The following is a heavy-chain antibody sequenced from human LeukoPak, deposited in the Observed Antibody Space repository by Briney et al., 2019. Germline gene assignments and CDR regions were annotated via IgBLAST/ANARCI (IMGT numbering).Heavy chain of an antibody. CDR3: ARLPYYYGSSGYSYYYYMDV. V-gene: IGHV5-51*01. Sequence: GESLKISCKGSGYSFTSYWIGWVRQMPGKGLEWMGIIYPGDSDTRYSPSFQGQVTISADKSISTAYLQWSSLKASDTAMYYCARLPYYYGSSGYSYYYYMDVWGKGTTVTVSS. CDR2: IYPGDSDT. J-gene: IGHJ6*03. CDR1: GYSFTSYW. D-gene: IGHD3-22*01.